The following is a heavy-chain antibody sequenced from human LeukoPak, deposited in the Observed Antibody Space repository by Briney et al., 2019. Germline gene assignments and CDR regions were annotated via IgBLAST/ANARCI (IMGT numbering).Heavy chain of an antibody. J-gene: IGHJ6*02. CDR1: GFTFNNYW. D-gene: IGHD1-1*01. CDR2: INNDGSSA. CDR3: ARRGTGHGMDV. Sequence: PRGSLRLSCAASGFTFNNYWIHWVRQVPGKGLVWVSRINNDGSSASYVDSVKGRFTISRDNAKNTLFLQMNSLRAEDTAVYYCARRGTGHGMDVWGQGTTVTVSS. V-gene: IGHV3-74*01.